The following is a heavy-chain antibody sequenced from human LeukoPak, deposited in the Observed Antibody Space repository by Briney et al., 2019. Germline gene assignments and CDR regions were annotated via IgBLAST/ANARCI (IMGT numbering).Heavy chain of an antibody. CDR2: MSSDGTHI. J-gene: IGHJ6*02. CDR3: ARCSGYGMDV. CDR1: GFTFSSYA. Sequence: PGGSLRLSCAASGFTFSSYAMHWVRQAPGKGLEWVAVMSSDGTHIYYADSVKGRFTISRDNSKNTLYLQMNSLRDEDTAVYHCARCSGYGMDVWGQGTTVTVSS. V-gene: IGHV3-30-3*01. D-gene: IGHD3-10*02.